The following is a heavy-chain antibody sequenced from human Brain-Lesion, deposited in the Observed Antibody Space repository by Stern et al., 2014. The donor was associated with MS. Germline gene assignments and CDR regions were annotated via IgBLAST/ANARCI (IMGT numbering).Heavy chain of an antibody. V-gene: IGHV4-31*03. J-gene: IGHJ4*02. D-gene: IGHD3-22*01. CDR3: ARGARYSDSSGYYFYFDY. CDR2: IYYTGSA. Sequence: DQLVESGPGLVKPSQTLPLTCTVSGGSINSGGYYWSWIRQYPGKGLAWIGYIYYTGSAYYDPSLKSRLSMSIDTSKNQFSLNLNSVTAADTAVYYCARGARYSDSSGYYFYFDYWGQGTLVTVSS. CDR1: GGSINSGGYY.